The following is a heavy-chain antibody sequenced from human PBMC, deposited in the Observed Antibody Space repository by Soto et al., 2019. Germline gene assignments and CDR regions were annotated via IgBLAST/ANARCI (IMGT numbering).Heavy chain of an antibody. D-gene: IGHD5-18*01. CDR3: ARPVLMDTGMRYYYGMDV. J-gene: IGHJ6*02. CDR2: IIPMFGTA. CDR1: GGTFRSYA. V-gene: IGHV1-69*13. Sequence: SVKVSCKASGGTFRSYAMNWVRQAPGQGLEWMGGIIPMFGTADYAQKFQGRVTITADESTSTAYMELSSLRSEDTAVYYCARPVLMDTGMRYYYGMDVWGQGTTVNVSS.